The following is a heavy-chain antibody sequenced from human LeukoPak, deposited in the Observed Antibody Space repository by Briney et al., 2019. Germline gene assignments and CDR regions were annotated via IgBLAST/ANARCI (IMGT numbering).Heavy chain of an antibody. D-gene: IGHD3-16*02. V-gene: IGHV1-69*13. CDR1: GYTFTSYA. CDR3: ARDAPYDYVWGSYRHYYFDY. Sequence: ASVKVSCKASGYTFTSYAISWVRQAPGQGLEWMGGIIPIFGTANYAQKFQGRVTITADESTSTAYMELSSLRSEDTAVYYCARDAPYDYVWGSYRHYYFDYWGQGTLVTVSS. J-gene: IGHJ4*02. CDR2: IIPIFGTA.